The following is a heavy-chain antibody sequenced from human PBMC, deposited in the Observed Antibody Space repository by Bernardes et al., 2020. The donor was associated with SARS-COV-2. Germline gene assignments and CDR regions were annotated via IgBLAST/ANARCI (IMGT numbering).Heavy chain of an antibody. Sequence: GGSLRLSCAASGFTFSDYYMNWIRQAPGKGLEWISYISNSGGRYTSYADSVKGRFTVSRDNAKNSRYLQMNSLRAEDTAVYYCARESRYSSSSFILDHWGQGTLVTVST. V-gene: IGHV3-11*06. CDR1: GFTFSDYY. CDR3: ARESRYSSSSFILDH. J-gene: IGHJ4*02. D-gene: IGHD6-6*01. CDR2: ISNSGGRYT.